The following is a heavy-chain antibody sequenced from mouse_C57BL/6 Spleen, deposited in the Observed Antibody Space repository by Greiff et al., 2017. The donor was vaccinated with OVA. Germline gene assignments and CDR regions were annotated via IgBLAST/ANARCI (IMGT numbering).Heavy chain of an antibody. J-gene: IGHJ2*01. D-gene: IGHD1-1*01. CDR2: IHPNSGST. V-gene: IGHV1-64*01. CDR3: ARPFITTVVDDYFDY. Sequence: VQLQQPGAELVKPGASVKLSCKASGYTFTSYWMHWVKQRPGQGLEWIGMIHPNSGSTNYNEKFKSKATLTVDKSSSTAYMQLSSLTSEDSAVYYCARPFITTVVDDYFDYWGQGTTLTVSS. CDR1: GYTFTSYW.